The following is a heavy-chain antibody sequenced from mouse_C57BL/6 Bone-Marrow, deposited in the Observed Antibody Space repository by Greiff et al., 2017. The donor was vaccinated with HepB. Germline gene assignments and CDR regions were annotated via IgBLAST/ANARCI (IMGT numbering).Heavy chain of an antibody. J-gene: IGHJ2*01. D-gene: IGHD1-1*01. V-gene: IGHV1-15*01. CDR3: LFYGSSFDY. CDR1: GYTFTDYE. Sequence: VQLQQSGAELVRPGASVTLSCKASGYTFTDYEMHWVKQTPVHGLEWIGAIDPETGGTAYNQKFKGKAILTADKSSSTAYMELRSLTSEDSAVYYCLFYGSSFDYWGQGTTLTVSS. CDR2: IDPETGGT.